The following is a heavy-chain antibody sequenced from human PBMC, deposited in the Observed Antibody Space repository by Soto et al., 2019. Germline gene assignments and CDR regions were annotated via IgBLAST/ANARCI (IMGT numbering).Heavy chain of an antibody. CDR2: IWYDGSNK. CDR3: ARDLFGYCTNGVCYNYGMDV. V-gene: IGHV3-33*01. D-gene: IGHD2-8*01. J-gene: IGHJ6*02. Sequence: PGGSLRLSCAASGFTFSSYGMHWVRQAPGKGLEWVAVIWYDGSNKYYADSVKGRFTISRDNSKNTLYLQMNSLRAEDTAVYDCARDLFGYCTNGVCYNYGMDVWGQGTTVTVSS. CDR1: GFTFSSYG.